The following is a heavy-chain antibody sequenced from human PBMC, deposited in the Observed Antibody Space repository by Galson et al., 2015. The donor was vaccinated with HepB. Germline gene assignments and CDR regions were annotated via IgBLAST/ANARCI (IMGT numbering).Heavy chain of an antibody. CDR2: INPSGGST. CDR1: GYKFNSSS. J-gene: IGHJ4*02. V-gene: IGHV1-46*02. Sequence: SAKVPCQACGYKFNSSSLHCLRPTPGQGLEWMGIINPSGGSTDYAQKFQGRVTMTSDTSTSTVFMALSSLRSEDTAVYYCARGVLLWDGPDYWGQGTLVTVSS. CDR3: ARGVLLWDGPDY. D-gene: IGHD3-10*01.